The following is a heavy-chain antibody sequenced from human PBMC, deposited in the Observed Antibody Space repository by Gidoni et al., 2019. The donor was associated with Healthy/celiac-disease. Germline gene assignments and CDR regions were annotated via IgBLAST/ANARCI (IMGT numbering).Heavy chain of an antibody. J-gene: IGHJ4*02. D-gene: IGHD6-19*01. Sequence: EVQLVASGGGLVQPGGSLRLSCAASGFTFSSYWMSWVRQAPGKGLEWVAKIKQDGSEKYYVDSVKVRFTISRDNAKNSLYLQMNSLRAEDTAVYYCASSYSSGWYFDYWGQGTLVTVSS. CDR2: IKQDGSEK. CDR1: GFTFSSYW. CDR3: ASSYSSGWYFDY. V-gene: IGHV3-7*01.